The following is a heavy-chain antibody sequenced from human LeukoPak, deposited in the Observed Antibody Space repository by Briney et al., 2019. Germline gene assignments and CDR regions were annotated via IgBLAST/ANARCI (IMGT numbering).Heavy chain of an antibody. CDR1: GFTFSSYS. D-gene: IGHD3-22*01. J-gene: IGHJ4*02. V-gene: IGHV3-21*04. CDR3: AKDTYYYDSSGLIDY. CDR2: ISGSSSYI. Sequence: GGSLRLSCAASGFTFSSYSMNWVRQAPGKGLEWVSSISGSSSYIYYADSVKGRFTISRDNAKNSLYLQMNSLRAEDTAVYYCAKDTYYYDSSGLIDYWGQGTLVTVSS.